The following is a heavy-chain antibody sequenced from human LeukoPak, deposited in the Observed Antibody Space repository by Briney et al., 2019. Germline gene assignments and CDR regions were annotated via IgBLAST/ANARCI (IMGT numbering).Heavy chain of an antibody. J-gene: IGHJ4*02. CDR2: INPNSGRA. V-gene: IGHV1-2*02. D-gene: IGHD2-21*01. Sequence: ASVKVSCKASGYTFTCSYTHWVRQAPGQGLEWMGWINPNSGRANYAQKFQGRVTLTRDTSISTAYMELNNLTSDDTAIYYCARGILWFGEPPDYWGQGTLVTVSS. CDR3: ARGILWFGEPPDY. CDR1: GYTFTCSY.